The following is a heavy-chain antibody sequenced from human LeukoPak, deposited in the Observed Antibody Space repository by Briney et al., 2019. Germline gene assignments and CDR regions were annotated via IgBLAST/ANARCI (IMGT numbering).Heavy chain of an antibody. D-gene: IGHD3-3*01. Sequence: GRSLRLSCAASGFTFDDYAMHWVRQAPGKGLEWVSGISWNSGSIGYADSVKGRFTISRDSARNSLYLQMNSLRAEDTALYYCARGRNYGVGPSFDYWGQGTLVIVS. J-gene: IGHJ4*02. CDR1: GFTFDDYA. CDR2: ISWNSGSI. V-gene: IGHV3-9*01. CDR3: ARGRNYGVGPSFDY.